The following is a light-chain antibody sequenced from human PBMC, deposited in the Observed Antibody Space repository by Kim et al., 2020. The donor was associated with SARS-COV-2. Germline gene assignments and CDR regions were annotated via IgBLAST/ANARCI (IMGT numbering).Light chain of an antibody. CDR1: SGNIASKY. CDR2: EDS. J-gene: IGLJ7*01. Sequence: LTQPHSVSESPGKTVTISCTGSSGNIASKYVQWYQQRPGTAPTTVIYEDSQRPSGVPDRFSGSVDSSSNSASLTISGLKTEDEADYYCQSYDSNNRGIFGGGTQLTVL. CDR3: QSYDSNNRGI. V-gene: IGLV6-57*02.